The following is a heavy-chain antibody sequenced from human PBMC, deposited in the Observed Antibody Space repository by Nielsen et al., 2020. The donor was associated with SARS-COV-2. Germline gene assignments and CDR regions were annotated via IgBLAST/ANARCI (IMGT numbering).Heavy chain of an antibody. Sequence: GESLKISCKGSGYSFTSYWIGWERQMPGKGLEWMGIIYPGDSDTRYSPSFQGQVTISADKSISTAYLQWSSLKASDTAMYYCARSEMATTHYFDYWGQGTLVTVSS. CDR3: ARSEMATTHYFDY. J-gene: IGHJ4*02. CDR1: GYSFTSYW. CDR2: IYPGDSDT. D-gene: IGHD5-24*01. V-gene: IGHV5-51*01.